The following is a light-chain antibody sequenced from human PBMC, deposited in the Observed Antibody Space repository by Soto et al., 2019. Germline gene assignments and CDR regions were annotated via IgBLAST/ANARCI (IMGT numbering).Light chain of an antibody. V-gene: IGKV3-20*01. Sequence: EIVLTQSPDTLSLFPGERATLSCRASQSVSSTYLAWYQQKPGQAPRPLISAASSRATGTPDRFSGSGSGTDFTLTISRLEPEDFAVYYCQQYGISRWTFGQGTKVEIK. CDR3: QQYGISRWT. CDR2: AAS. CDR1: QSVSSTY. J-gene: IGKJ1*01.